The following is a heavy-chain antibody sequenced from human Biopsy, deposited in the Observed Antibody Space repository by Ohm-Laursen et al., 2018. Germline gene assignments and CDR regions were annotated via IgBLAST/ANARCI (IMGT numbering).Heavy chain of an antibody. CDR3: ARGGLNYWYFDL. V-gene: IGHV1-2*02. CDR2: INPNSGGT. J-gene: IGHJ2*01. D-gene: IGHD1-26*01. CDR1: GYTSTDSY. Sequence: GASVKVSCKASGYTSTDSYMHWVRQAPGQGLEWMGWINPNSGGTNYAQKFQGRVTMTRDTSMSTAYMELNRLRSDDTAVHYCARGGLNYWYFDLWGRGTLVTVSS.